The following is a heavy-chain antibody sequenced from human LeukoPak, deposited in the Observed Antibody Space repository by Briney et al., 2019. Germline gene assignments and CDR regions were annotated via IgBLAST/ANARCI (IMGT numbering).Heavy chain of an antibody. V-gene: IGHV4-59*01. CDR1: GGSISSYY. J-gene: IGHJ6*03. Sequence: SETLSLTCSLSGGSISSYYWSWIQQPPGKGLERIGYIYYSGSTNYNPSLKSRVTISVDTSKNQFSLKLSSVTAADTAVYYCARGGYSYGYYMDVWGKGTTVTVSS. CDR2: IYYSGST. D-gene: IGHD5-18*01. CDR3: ARGGYSYGYYMDV.